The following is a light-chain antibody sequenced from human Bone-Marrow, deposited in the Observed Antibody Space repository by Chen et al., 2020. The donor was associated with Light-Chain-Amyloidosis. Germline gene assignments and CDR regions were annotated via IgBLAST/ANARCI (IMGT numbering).Light chain of an antibody. J-gene: IGKJ2*01. CDR3: MQYTHWPHA. CDR2: KVS. Sequence: DVVLTQSPLSLPVTLGQPASISCRSPRSLMGSDGNALLSWFQQRPGQSPRRLIDKVSNRDSGVPDRFRGSGSGTDVTLRISRVEAEDVGVYYCMQYTHWPHAFRQGTKLEIK. CDR1: RSLMGSDGNAL. V-gene: IGKV2-30*01.